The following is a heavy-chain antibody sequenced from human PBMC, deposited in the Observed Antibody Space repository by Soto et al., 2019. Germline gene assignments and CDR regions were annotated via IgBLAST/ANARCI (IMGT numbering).Heavy chain of an antibody. CDR2: IWYDGSNK. CDR3: ARDVLRITGYYGMDV. CDR1: GFTFSSYG. V-gene: IGHV3-33*01. D-gene: IGHD3-3*01. J-gene: IGHJ6*02. Sequence: PGGSLRLSCASSGFTFSSYGMHWVRQAPGKGLEWVAVIWYDGSNKYYADSVKGRFTISRDNSKNTLYLQMNSLRAEDTAVYYCARDVLRITGYYGMDVWGQGTTVTVSS.